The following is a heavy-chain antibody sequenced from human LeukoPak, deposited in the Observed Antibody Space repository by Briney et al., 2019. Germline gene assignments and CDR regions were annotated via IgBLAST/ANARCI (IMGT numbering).Heavy chain of an antibody. CDR3: AKMTDMSGGGFDY. J-gene: IGHJ4*02. V-gene: IGHV3-74*01. Sequence: GGSLRLSCAASGFTFSSYWMHWVRQAPGKGLVWVSRINTDGSSTSYADSVKGRFTISRDNAKNTLYLQMDSLRVEDTAVYYCAKMTDMSGGGFDYWGQGTLVTVSS. CDR2: INTDGSST. D-gene: IGHD3-16*01. CDR1: GFTFSSYW.